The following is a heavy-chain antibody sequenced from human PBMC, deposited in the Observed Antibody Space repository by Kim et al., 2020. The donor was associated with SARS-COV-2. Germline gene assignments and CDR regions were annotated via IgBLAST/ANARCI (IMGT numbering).Heavy chain of an antibody. CDR1: GYSFTSYW. CDR3: ARRCRDGSATYYFDY. CDR2: IYPGDSDT. D-gene: IGHD5-12*01. Sequence: GESLKISCKGSGYSFTSYWIGWVRQMPGKGLEWMGIIYPGDSDTRYSPSFQGQVTVSADKSISTAYLQWSSLKASDTAMYYCARRCRDGSATYYFDYWGQGTLVTVSS. J-gene: IGHJ4*02. V-gene: IGHV5-51*01.